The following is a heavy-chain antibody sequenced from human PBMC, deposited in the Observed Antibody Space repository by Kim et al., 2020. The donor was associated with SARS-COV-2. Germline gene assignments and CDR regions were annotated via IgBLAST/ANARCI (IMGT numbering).Heavy chain of an antibody. D-gene: IGHD3-10*01. Sequence: DSVKGPFTISRHNSKNTLYLQMNSLRAEDTAVYYCARDQRFGDLDYGMDVWGQGTTVTVSS. J-gene: IGHJ6*02. CDR3: ARDQRFGDLDYGMDV. V-gene: IGHV3-53*04.